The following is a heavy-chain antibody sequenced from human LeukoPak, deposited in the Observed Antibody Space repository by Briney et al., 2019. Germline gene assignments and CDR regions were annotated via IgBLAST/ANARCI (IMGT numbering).Heavy chain of an antibody. J-gene: IGHJ5*02. CDR1: GGSISTYY. CDR2: IYYSGTT. CDR3: ARVGSYITMVRGLSRWFDP. D-gene: IGHD3-10*01. Sequence: PSETLSLTCTVSGGSISTYYWNWIRQPPGKGLEWIGYIYYSGTTNYNPSLKSRVSMSVDTSKNQFSLKLSSVTAADTAVYYCARVGSYITMVRGLSRWFDPWGQGTLVTVSS. V-gene: IGHV4-59*01.